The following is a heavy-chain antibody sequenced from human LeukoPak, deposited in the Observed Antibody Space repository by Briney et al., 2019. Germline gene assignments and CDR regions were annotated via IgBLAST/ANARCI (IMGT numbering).Heavy chain of an antibody. V-gene: IGHV3-21*01. Sequence: PGGSLRLSCAASGFTFSSYSMNWVRQAPGKGLEWVSSISSSSSYIYYADSVKGRFTISRDNAKNSLYLQMNSLRAEDTAVYYCARGPTVTTPPFDYWGQGTLVTVSS. CDR3: ARGPTVTTPPFDY. D-gene: IGHD4-17*01. J-gene: IGHJ4*02. CDR2: ISSSSSYI. CDR1: GFTFSSYS.